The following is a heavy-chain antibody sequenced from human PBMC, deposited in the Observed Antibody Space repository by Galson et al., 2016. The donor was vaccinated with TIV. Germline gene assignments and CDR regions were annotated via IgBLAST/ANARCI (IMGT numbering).Heavy chain of an antibody. J-gene: IGHJ2*01. CDR3: ARDSAGYSGWFFDL. Sequence: QVQLQESGPGRVKPSETLSLTCPVSGGSISGYRWSWIRQPAGKGLEWIGRIYTSGSTNYSPSLKSRVTMSIDASKSQFSLRLSSVTAADTAVYYCARDSAGYSGWFFDLWGRGTLVTVSS. V-gene: IGHV4-4*07. CDR2: IYTSGST. CDR1: GGSISGYR. D-gene: IGHD6-13*01.